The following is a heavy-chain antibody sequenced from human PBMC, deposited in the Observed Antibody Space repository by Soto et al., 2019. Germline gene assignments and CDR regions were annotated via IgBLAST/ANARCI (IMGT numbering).Heavy chain of an antibody. CDR3: ARESPYSSSWNPYYYYYMDV. J-gene: IGHJ6*03. V-gene: IGHV4-34*09. D-gene: IGHD6-13*01. CDR2: INHSGST. Sequence: SETLSLTCAVYGGSFSGYYWSWIRQPPGKGLEWIGEINHSGSTNYNPSLKSRVTISVDTSKNQFSLKLSSVTAADTAVYYCARESPYSSSWNPYYYYYMDVWGKGTTVTVSS. CDR1: GGSFSGYY.